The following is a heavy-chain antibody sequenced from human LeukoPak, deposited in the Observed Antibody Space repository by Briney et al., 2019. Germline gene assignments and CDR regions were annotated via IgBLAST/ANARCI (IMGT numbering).Heavy chain of an antibody. Sequence: ASVKVSCKASGGTFSSYAISWVRQAPGQGLEWMGRIIPILGIANYAQKFQGRVTITADKSTSTAYMELSSLRSEDTAVYYCQKEDGYNSDYYYGMDVWGQGTTVTVSS. J-gene: IGHJ6*02. D-gene: IGHD5-24*01. CDR3: QKEDGYNSDYYYGMDV. CDR1: GGTFSSYA. CDR2: IIPILGIA. V-gene: IGHV1-69*04.